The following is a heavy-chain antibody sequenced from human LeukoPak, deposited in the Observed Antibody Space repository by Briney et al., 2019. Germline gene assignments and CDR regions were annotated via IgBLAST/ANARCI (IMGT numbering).Heavy chain of an antibody. D-gene: IGHD3-3*01. CDR3: ARVRGAISYSDY. V-gene: IGHV3-21*01. Sequence: GGSLRLSCAASGFTFSTYSMNWVRQAPGKGPEWVSSISSSGDFIYYADSVKGRFTISRDNAENSLYLQMNSLRAEDTAVYYCARVRGAISYSDYWGQGTLVTVSS. J-gene: IGHJ4*02. CDR1: GFTFSTYS. CDR2: ISSSGDFI.